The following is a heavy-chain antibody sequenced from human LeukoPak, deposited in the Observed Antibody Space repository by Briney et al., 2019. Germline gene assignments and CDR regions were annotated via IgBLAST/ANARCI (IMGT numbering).Heavy chain of an antibody. V-gene: IGHV4-39*07. Sequence: SETLSLTCTVSGGSISSSSYYWGWIRQPPGKGLEWIGEINHSGSTNYNPSLKSRVTISVDTSKNQFSLKLSSVTAADTAVYYCARLPPTTYYYGSGSYHRQGFDPWGQGTLVTVSS. CDR2: INHSGST. CDR3: ARLPPTTYYYGSGSYHRQGFDP. J-gene: IGHJ5*02. CDR1: GGSISSSSYY. D-gene: IGHD3-10*01.